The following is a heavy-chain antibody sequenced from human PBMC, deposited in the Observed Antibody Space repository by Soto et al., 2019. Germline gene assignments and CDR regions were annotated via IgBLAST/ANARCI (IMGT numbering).Heavy chain of an antibody. CDR3: ASGRSSGWYDGFDY. J-gene: IGHJ4*02. D-gene: IGHD6-19*01. CDR2: ISAYNGNT. CDR1: CFTLSSYC. Sequence: APVKVSLKASCFTLSSYCINWGRQAPGQGLEWMGWISAYNGNTNYAQKLQGRVTMTTDTSTSTAYMELRSLRSDDTAVYYCASGRSSGWYDGFDYWGQGTLVTVSS. V-gene: IGHV1-18*01.